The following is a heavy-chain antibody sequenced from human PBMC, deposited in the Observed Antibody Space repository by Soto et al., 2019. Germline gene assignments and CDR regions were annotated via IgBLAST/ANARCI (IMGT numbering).Heavy chain of an antibody. CDR1: GGSISSSNW. D-gene: IGHD3-10*01. Sequence: SETLSLTCAVSGGSISSSNWWSWVRQPPGEGLVWIGEIYHSGSTNYNPSLKSRVTISVDKSKNQFSLKLSSVTAADTAVYYCARDRPGRGYGIDVWGQGTTVTVSS. CDR2: IYHSGST. V-gene: IGHV4-4*02. CDR3: ARDRPGRGYGIDV. J-gene: IGHJ6*02.